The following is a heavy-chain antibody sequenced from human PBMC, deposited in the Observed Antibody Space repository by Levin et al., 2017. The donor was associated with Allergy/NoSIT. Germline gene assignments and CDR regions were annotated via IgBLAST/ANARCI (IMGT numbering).Heavy chain of an antibody. Sequence: PSETLSLTCAVYGGSFSVYYWSWIRQPPGKGLEWIGEINHSGSTNYNPSLKSRVTISVDTSKNQFSLKLSSVTAADTAVYYCARGRSQPPRYYDFWSGQSHFDYWGQGTLVTVSS. J-gene: IGHJ4*02. V-gene: IGHV4-34*01. CDR1: GGSFSVYY. CDR2: INHSGST. CDR3: ARGRSQPPRYYDFWSGQSHFDY. D-gene: IGHD3-3*01.